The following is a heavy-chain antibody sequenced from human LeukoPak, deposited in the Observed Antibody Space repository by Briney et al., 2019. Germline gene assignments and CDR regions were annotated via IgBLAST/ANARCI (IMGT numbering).Heavy chain of an antibody. CDR1: GGSISSSNYY. CDR2: IYYSGST. CDR3: AKGVGYCTVISCYHFDY. D-gene: IGHD2-15*01. J-gene: IGHJ4*02. Sequence: SETLSLTCTVSGGSISSSNYYWGWIRQPPGKGLEWIGSIYYSGSTYYNPSLKSRVTISVDTSKNQFSLKLSSVTAADTAVYYCAKGVGYCTVISCYHFDYWGQGTLVTVSS. V-gene: IGHV4-39*01.